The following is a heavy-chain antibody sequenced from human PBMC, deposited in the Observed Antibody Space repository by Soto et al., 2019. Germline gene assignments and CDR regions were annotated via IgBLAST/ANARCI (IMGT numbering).Heavy chain of an antibody. Sequence: QVRLVESGGGVVQPGTSLRLSCAASGFTFTSYGMHWVRQAPGKGLEWVAVISYDGRYKYYGDSVKGRFTISRDNSKNTLDLQMNSLRAEDTAVYFCAKGGRTSSSWYGEGMDYRGQGTLVTVSS. V-gene: IGHV3-30*18. CDR1: GFTFTSYG. J-gene: IGHJ4*02. D-gene: IGHD6-13*01. CDR3: AKGGRTSSSWYGEGMDY. CDR2: ISYDGRYK.